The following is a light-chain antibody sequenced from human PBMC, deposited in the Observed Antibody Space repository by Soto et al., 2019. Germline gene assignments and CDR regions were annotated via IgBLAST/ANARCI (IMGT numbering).Light chain of an antibody. V-gene: IGKV3-15*01. CDR2: GAS. CDR3: QQYNNWPPWT. Sequence: EIVMTQSPATLSLSPGERATLSCRASQSVSSNLAWYQQKPGQAPRLLIYGASTRATGISARLSGSGSGTEFALTISSLQSEDFAVYYCQQYNNWPPWTFGQGTKVEIK. J-gene: IGKJ1*01. CDR1: QSVSSN.